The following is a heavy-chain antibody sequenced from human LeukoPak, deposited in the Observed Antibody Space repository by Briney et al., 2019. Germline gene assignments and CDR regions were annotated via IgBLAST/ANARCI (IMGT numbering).Heavy chain of an antibody. D-gene: IGHD3-16*01. CDR2: ISGSGGTT. CDR1: GFIFSNHA. V-gene: IGHV3-23*01. CDR3: AKDRLPVQRGIDY. J-gene: IGHJ4*02. Sequence: PGGSLRLSCAASGFIFSNHAMSWVRQAPGKGLEWVSAISGSGGTTYYADPVKGRFTISRDNSKNTLYLQMNGLRAEDTALYYCAKDRLPVQRGIDYWGQGTLVTVSS.